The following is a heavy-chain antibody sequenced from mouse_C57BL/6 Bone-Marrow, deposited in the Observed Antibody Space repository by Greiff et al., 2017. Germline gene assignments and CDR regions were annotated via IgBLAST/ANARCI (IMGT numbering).Heavy chain of an antibody. CDR2: IDPEDGDT. Sequence: VQLQQSGAELVRPGASVKLSCTASGFNIKDYYMHWVKQRPEQGLEWIGRIDPEDGDTEYAPKFQGKATMTADTSSNTAYLQLSSLTSEDTAVYYCTFYYGNYVSYWYFDVWGTGTTVTVSS. CDR1: GFNIKDYY. J-gene: IGHJ1*03. CDR3: TFYYGNYVSYWYFDV. D-gene: IGHD2-1*01. V-gene: IGHV14-1*01.